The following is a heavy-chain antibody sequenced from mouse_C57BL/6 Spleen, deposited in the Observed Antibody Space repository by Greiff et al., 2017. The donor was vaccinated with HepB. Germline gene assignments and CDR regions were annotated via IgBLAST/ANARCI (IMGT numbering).Heavy chain of an antibody. D-gene: IGHD4-1*01. CDR2: IDPSDSYT. CDR1: GYTFTSYW. J-gene: IGHJ3*01. V-gene: IGHV1-50*01. CDR3: ARDDWAAY. Sequence: VQLQQPGAELVKPGASVKLSCKASGYTFTSYWMQWVKQRPGQGLEWIGEIDPSDSYTNYNQKFKGKATLTVDTSSSTAYMQLSSLTSEDSAVYYCARDDWAAYWGQGTLVTVSA.